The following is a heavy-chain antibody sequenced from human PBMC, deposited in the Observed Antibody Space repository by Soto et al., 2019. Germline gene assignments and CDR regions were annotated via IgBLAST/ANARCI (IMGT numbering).Heavy chain of an antibody. CDR3: ARGRDGYNNCFDP. D-gene: IGHD5-12*01. V-gene: IGHV4-34*01. J-gene: IGHJ5*02. CDR1: GGSFSGYY. CDR2: INHSGST. Sequence: SETLSLTCAVYGGSFSGYYWSWIRQPPGKGLERIGKINHSGSTNYNPSLKSRVTISVDTSKNQFSLKLSSVTAADTAVYYCARGRDGYNNCFDPWGQGTLVTVSS.